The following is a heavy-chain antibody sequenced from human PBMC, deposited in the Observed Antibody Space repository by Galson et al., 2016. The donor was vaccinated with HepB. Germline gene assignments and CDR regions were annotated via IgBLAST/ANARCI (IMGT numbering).Heavy chain of an antibody. CDR2: ISTSSSLI. Sequence: SLRLSCAASGFTFFDYAIHWVRQAPGKGPEWISYISTSSSLIYYADSVKGRFTISRDNAANSLYLRMNSLRDEDTAVYYCARVGREDYGGKTFGYDYWGQGTLVTVSS. D-gene: IGHD4-23*01. CDR3: ARVGREDYGGKTFGYDY. J-gene: IGHJ4*02. CDR1: GFTFFDYA. V-gene: IGHV3-48*02.